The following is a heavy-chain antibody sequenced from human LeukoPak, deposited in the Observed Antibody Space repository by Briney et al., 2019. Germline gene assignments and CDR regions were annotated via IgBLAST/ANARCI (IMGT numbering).Heavy chain of an antibody. CDR2: ISSSSSTI. CDR3: ARGPPYYDFWSGYYDY. Sequence: PGGSLRLSCAASGSTFSSYSMNWVRQAPGKGLEWVSYISSSSSTIYYADSVKGRFTISRDNAKNSLYLQMNSLRDEDTAVYYCARGPPYYDFWSGYYDYWGQGTLVTVSS. J-gene: IGHJ4*02. V-gene: IGHV3-48*02. D-gene: IGHD3-3*01. CDR1: GSTFSSYS.